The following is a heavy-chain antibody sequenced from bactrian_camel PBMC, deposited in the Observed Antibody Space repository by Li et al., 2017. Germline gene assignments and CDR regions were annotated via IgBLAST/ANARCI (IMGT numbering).Heavy chain of an antibody. D-gene: IGHD4*01. CDR3: AADGPCDAGYSDYNADEYNY. V-gene: IGHV3S54*01. Sequence: HVQLVESGGGSVQAGGSLNLSCAAHESYASTYCMGWFRQAPGKQLEVVAVIYIGAGDAHYADSVKGRFTISQDNAKNTLYLQMNSLKLEDTAMYYCAADGPCDAGYSDYNADEYNYSGQGTQVTVS. CDR1: ESYASTYC. CDR2: IYIGAGDA. J-gene: IGHJ4*01.